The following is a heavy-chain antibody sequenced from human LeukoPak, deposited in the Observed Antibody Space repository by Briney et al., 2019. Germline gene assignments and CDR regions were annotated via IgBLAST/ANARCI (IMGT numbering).Heavy chain of an antibody. CDR3: ARNNGMDV. J-gene: IGHJ6*02. Sequence: GGSLRLSCAASGFALSSHWMTWVRQVPGRGPEWVANVNRDGSETYYLDSVKGRFTISKDNAKNSLYLQMNSLRAEDTAFYHCARNNGMDVRGQGTTVIVSS. CDR2: VNRDGSET. V-gene: IGHV3-7*03. CDR1: GFALSSHW.